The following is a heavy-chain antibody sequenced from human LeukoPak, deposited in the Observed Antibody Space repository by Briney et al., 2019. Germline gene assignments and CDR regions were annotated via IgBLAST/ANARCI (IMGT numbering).Heavy chain of an antibody. V-gene: IGHV3-9*01. CDR3: ARDPVMVRRRPKGDYYYYMDV. D-gene: IGHD3-10*01. CDR1: GFTFDDYA. Sequence: GGSLRLSCAASGFTFDDYAMHWVRQAPGKGLEWVSGISWNSGSIGYADSVKGRFTISRDNAKNSLYLQMNSLRAEDTALYYCARDPVMVRRRPKGDYYYYMDVWGKGTTVTVSS. CDR2: ISWNSGSI. J-gene: IGHJ6*03.